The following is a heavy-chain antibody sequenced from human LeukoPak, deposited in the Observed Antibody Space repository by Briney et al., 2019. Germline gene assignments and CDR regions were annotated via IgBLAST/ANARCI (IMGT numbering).Heavy chain of an antibody. CDR2: INNDGSIT. V-gene: IGHV3-74*01. CDR3: ARGPPGFRVGDY. Sequence: GGSLRLSCAASGFTFNDYWMHWVRQAPGKGLVWVSHINNDGSITNYADSVKGRFTVSRDNAKSTVFLQMNSLRVEDTAVYYCARGPPGFRVGDYWGQGTLVTVSS. J-gene: IGHJ4*02. CDR1: GFTFNDYW. D-gene: IGHD1-1*01.